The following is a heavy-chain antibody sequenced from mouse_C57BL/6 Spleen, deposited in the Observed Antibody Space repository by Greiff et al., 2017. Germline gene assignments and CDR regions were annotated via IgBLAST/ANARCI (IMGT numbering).Heavy chain of an antibody. V-gene: IGHV1-69*01. J-gene: IGHJ2*01. CDR1: GYTFTSYW. CDR2: IDPSDSYT. Sequence: QVQLPQPGAELVLPGASVTLSCQASGYTFTSYWMHWVKPRPGQGLDWLGEIDPSDSYTNYNQKFKGKSTLTVDKSSSTAYMQLSSLTSEDSAVYYCARKGGYYLYFDYWGKGTTLTVSS. D-gene: IGHD2-3*01. CDR3: ARKGGYYLYFDY.